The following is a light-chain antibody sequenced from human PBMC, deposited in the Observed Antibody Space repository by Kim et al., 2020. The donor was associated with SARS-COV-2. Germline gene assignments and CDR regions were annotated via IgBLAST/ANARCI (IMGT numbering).Light chain of an antibody. V-gene: IGLV3-1*01. CDR2: QDN. CDR1: ELGDKH. CDR3: QAWDTSTTCV. Sequence: VSPGRTASVTCSGDELGDKHAWWYLQKPGQAPVLVIYQDNKRPSGIPERFSGANSGSTATLTICGTQAMDEADYYCQAWDTSTTCVFGTGTKVTVL. J-gene: IGLJ1*01.